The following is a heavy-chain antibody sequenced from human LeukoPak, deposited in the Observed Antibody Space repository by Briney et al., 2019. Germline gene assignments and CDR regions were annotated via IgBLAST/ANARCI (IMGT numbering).Heavy chain of an antibody. CDR1: GGSISSSIYY. Sequence: NPSETLSLTCIVSGGSISSSIYYWAWVRQPPGKGLEWIGTVFYNGATQYSPSLRSRVTISIDTSTNQFSLKLTSVTAADTALYYCARPHGDYVRAFDIWGQGTMVTVSS. CDR3: ARPHGDYVRAFDI. V-gene: IGHV4-39*07. CDR2: VFYNGAT. J-gene: IGHJ3*02. D-gene: IGHD4-17*01.